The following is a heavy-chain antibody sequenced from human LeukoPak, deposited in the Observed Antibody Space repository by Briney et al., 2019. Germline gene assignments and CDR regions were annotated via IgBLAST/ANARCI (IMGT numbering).Heavy chain of an antibody. CDR1: GYTFTSYY. CDR3: ATRPYDDFWSGWFY. V-gene: IGHV1-46*01. D-gene: IGHD3-3*01. CDR2: INPSGGST. Sequence: ASVKVSCKASGYTFTSYYMHWVRQAPGQGLEWMGIINPSGGSTSYAQKFQGRVTMTRDTSISTAYMELSRLRSDDTALYYCATRPYDDFWSGWFYWGQGTLVTVSS. J-gene: IGHJ4*02.